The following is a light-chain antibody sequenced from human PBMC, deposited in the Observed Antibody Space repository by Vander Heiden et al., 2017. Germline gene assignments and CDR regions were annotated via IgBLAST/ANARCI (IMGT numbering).Light chain of an antibody. CDR3: GTWDSSLSAHVV. CDR2: ENN. Sequence: SVLTPPHSVSAAPGQKVTISCSGSSSNIGNNYVSWYQQLPGTAPKLLIYENNKRPSGIPDRFSGSKSGTSATLGITGLQTGDEADYYCGTWDSSLSAHVVFGGGTKLTVL. V-gene: IGLV1-51*02. CDR1: SSNIGNNY. J-gene: IGLJ2*01.